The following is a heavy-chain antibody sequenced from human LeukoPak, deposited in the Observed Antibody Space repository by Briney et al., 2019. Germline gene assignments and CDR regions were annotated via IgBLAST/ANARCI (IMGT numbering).Heavy chain of an antibody. CDR3: ARVVVAATQHFDY. V-gene: IGHV3-23*01. D-gene: IGHD2-15*01. Sequence: GGSLRLSCAASGFTFNSYAMSWVRQAPGKGLEWVSAISGSGGSTYYADSVKGRFTISRDNSKNTLYLQMNSLRAEDTAVYYCARVVVAATQHFDYWGQGTLVTVSS. J-gene: IGHJ4*02. CDR1: GFTFNSYA. CDR2: ISGSGGST.